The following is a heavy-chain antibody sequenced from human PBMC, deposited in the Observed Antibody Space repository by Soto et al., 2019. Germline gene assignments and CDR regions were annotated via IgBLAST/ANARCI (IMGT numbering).Heavy chain of an antibody. CDR2: ISGSGDST. J-gene: IGHJ4*02. CDR1: GFSFSSYA. D-gene: IGHD6-19*01. V-gene: IGHV3-23*01. CDR3: ARRSSGWYFDY. Sequence: EVQLLESGGGLVQPGGSLRLSCAASGFSFSSYAMNWVRQAPGKGLEWVSVISGSGDSTYYADSVKGRFTISRDNSKMTLYLQMISLRAEDTAVYYCARRSSGWYFDYWGQGTLVIVSS.